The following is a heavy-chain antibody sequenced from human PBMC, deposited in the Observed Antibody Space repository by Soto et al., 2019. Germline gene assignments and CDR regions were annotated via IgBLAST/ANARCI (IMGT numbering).Heavy chain of an antibody. J-gene: IGHJ6*02. CDR2: ISYDGSDT. D-gene: IGHD2-2*01. CDR1: GFSFSSYG. V-gene: IGHV3-30*18. Sequence: QVQLVESGGGVVQPGRSLRLSCAGSGFSFSSYGMHWVRQAPGKGLEWVAIISYDGSDTYYADSVKDRFTISRDNFKHTLYLQMNSLRAEDTALYYCAKDTNYAQLLYYGMAVWRQAATVSAS. CDR3: AKDTNYAQLLYYGMAV.